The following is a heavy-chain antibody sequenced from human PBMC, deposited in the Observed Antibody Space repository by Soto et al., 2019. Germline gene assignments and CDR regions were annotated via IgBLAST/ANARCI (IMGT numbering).Heavy chain of an antibody. J-gene: IGHJ3*01. CDR1: GFSFSKYA. CDR2: ISSSGGST. D-gene: IGHD1-7*01. Sequence: PGGSLRLSCAASGFSFSKYAMNWVRQAPGKGLEWVSGISSSGGSTAYGDSVKGRFTISRDNSKNTLYLQMNSLRADDAAVYYCARRARTATTNWGAFDVWGQGTMVTVSS. CDR3: ARRARTATTNWGAFDV. V-gene: IGHV3-23*01.